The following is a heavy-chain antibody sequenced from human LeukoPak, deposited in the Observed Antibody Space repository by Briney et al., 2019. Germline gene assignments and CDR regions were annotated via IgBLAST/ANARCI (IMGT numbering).Heavy chain of an antibody. V-gene: IGHV1-69*13. CDR1: GGTFSSYA. Sequence: SVKVSCKASGGTFSSYAISWVRQAPGQGLEWMGGIIPIFGTANYAQKFQGRVTITADESTSTAYMELSSLRSEDTAVYYCAKGADGYNYYFDYWGQGTPVTVSS. CDR3: AKGADGYNYYFDY. D-gene: IGHD5-24*01. CDR2: IIPIFGTA. J-gene: IGHJ4*02.